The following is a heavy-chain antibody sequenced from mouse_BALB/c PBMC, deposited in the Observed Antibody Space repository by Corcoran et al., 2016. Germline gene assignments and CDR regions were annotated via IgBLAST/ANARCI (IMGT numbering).Heavy chain of an antibody. V-gene: IGHV1S135*01. Sequence: EIQLQQSGPELMKPGASVKISCKASGYSFTSYYMHWVKQSHGKSLEWIGYIDPFNGGTSYNQKFKGKATLTVDKSSSTAYMHLSSLTSEDSAVYYCANYYCSSYAMDYWGQGTSVTVSS. CDR1: GYSFTSYY. CDR2: IDPFNGGT. D-gene: IGHD1-1*01. J-gene: IGHJ4*01. CDR3: ANYYCSSYAMDY.